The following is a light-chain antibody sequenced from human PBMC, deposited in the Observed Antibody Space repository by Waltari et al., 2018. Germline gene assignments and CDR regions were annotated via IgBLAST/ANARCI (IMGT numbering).Light chain of an antibody. CDR2: WAS. J-gene: IGKJ2*01. V-gene: IGKV4-1*01. Sequence: DIVMTQSPDSLAVSLGERATINCKSSQSVLYRSDNKNYLGWYQQKPGLPPKLLMYWASTRESGVPDRFSGSGSVTDFTLTISSLQAEDVAVYYCQQYYTTPYTFGQGTKLEIK. CDR3: QQYYTTPYT. CDR1: QSVLYRSDNKNY.